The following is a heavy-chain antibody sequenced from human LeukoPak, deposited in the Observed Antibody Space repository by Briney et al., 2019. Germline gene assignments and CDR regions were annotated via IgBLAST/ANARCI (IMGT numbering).Heavy chain of an antibody. V-gene: IGHV4-4*07. CDR3: AAPRYSGSYHPFDY. D-gene: IGHD1-26*01. CDR2: IYTSGST. CDR1: GYSISSGYY. Sequence: SETLSLTCTVSGYSISSGYYWGWIRQPAGKGLEWIGRIYTSGSTNYNPSLKSRVTMSVDTSKNQFSLKLSSVTAADTAVYYCAAPRYSGSYHPFDYWGQGTLVTVSS. J-gene: IGHJ4*02.